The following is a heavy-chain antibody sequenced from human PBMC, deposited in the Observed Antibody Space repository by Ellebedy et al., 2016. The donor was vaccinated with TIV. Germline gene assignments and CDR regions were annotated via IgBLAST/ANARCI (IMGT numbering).Heavy chain of an antibody. CDR2: INPSGGST. CDR1: GYTFTSYY. Sequence: ASVKVSCKASGYTFTSYYMHWVRQAPGQGLEWMVIINPSGGSTSYAQKLQGRVTMTRDTSTSTVYMELSSLRSEDTAVYYCARVGVPRDSSGYPDYWGQGTLVTVSS. D-gene: IGHD3-22*01. J-gene: IGHJ4*02. V-gene: IGHV1-46*04. CDR3: ARVGVPRDSSGYPDY.